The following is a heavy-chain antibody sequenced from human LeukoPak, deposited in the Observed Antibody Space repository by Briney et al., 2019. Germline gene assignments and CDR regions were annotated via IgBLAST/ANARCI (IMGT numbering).Heavy chain of an antibody. D-gene: IGHD3-10*01. V-gene: IGHV1-8*03. CDR2: INPDSGTT. CDR1: GSGFSKNQ. Sequence: ASVKVSCKAPGSGFSKNQIHWVRQATGQGLEWMGWINPDSGTTDYAGKFQGRVTITRDTSTVYMELNSLTSDGTAIYYCARGVWSGELHLRTWGQGTLVTVSS. J-gene: IGHJ4*02. CDR3: ARGVWSGELHLRT.